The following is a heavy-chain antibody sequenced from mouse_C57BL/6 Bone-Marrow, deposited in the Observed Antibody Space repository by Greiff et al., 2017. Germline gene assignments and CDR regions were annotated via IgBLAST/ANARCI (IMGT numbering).Heavy chain of an antibody. V-gene: IGHV3-6*01. Sequence: EVQLQESGPGLVKPSQSLSLTCSVTGYSITSGYYWNWIRQFPGNKLEWMGYISYDGSNNYNPSLKNRISITRDTSKNQFFLKLNSVTTEDTATYYCARSYGSSSYYFDYWGQGTTLTVSS. CDR2: ISYDGSN. J-gene: IGHJ2*01. CDR1: GYSITSGYY. CDR3: ARSYGSSSYYFDY. D-gene: IGHD1-1*01.